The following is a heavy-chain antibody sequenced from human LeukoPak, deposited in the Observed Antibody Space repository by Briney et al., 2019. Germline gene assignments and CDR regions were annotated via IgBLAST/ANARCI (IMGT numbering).Heavy chain of an antibody. CDR3: ARDHIGDIMIPYLDY. J-gene: IGHJ4*02. CDR2: ISSSSSTI. D-gene: IGHD3-16*01. V-gene: IGHV3-48*04. Sequence: GGSLRLSCAASGFTFSSYSMNWVRQAPGKGLEWVSYISSSSSTIYYADSVKGRFTISRDNAKNSLYLQMNSLRAEDTAVYYCARDHIGDIMIPYLDYWGQGTLVTVSS. CDR1: GFTFSSYS.